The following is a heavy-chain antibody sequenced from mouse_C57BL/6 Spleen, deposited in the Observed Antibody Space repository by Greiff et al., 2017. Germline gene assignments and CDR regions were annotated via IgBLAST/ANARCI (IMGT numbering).Heavy chain of an antibody. Sequence: VQLQQSGPELVKPGASVKISCKASGYAFSSSWMNWVKQRPGKGLEWIGRIYPGDGDTNYNGKFKGKATLTADKSSSTAYMQLSSLTSEDSAVYFCARRDDDYAVNYGGKGTSVTVSS. CDR2: IYPGDGDT. J-gene: IGHJ4*01. V-gene: IGHV1-82*01. CDR3: ARRDDDYAVNY. CDR1: GYAFSSSW.